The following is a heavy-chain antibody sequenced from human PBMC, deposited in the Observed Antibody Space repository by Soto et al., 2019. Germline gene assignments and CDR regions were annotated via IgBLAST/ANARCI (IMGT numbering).Heavy chain of an antibody. D-gene: IGHD4-17*01. CDR1: GGSISSGGYY. Sequence: PSETLSLTCTVSGGSISSGGYYWSWIRQHPGKGLEWIGDIYYSGSTYYNPSLKSRVTISLDRSKNQFSLKLNSVTAADTAVYYCARGAYSDWHIDYWGQGALVTVSS. CDR3: ARGAYSDWHIDY. J-gene: IGHJ4*02. V-gene: IGHV4-31*03. CDR2: IYYSGST.